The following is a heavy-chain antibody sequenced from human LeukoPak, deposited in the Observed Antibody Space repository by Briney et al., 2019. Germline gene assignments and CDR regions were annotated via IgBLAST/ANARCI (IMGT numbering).Heavy chain of an antibody. D-gene: IGHD4-17*01. Sequence: GGSLRLSCAASGFTFSSYWMSWVRRAPGKGLEWVANIKQDGSEKYYVDSVKGRFTISRDNAKNSLYLQMNSLRAEDTAVYYCARYTVTTPDYYYYYGMDVWGQGTTVTVSS. V-gene: IGHV3-7*01. CDR2: IKQDGSEK. J-gene: IGHJ6*02. CDR3: ARYTVTTPDYYYYYGMDV. CDR1: GFTFSSYW.